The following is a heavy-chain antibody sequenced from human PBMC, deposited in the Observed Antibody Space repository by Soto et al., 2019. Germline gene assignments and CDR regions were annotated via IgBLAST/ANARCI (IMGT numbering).Heavy chain of an antibody. CDR3: ARQRDLIWGSYGP. V-gene: IGHV4-39*01. J-gene: IGHJ5*02. Sequence: QLRLQESGPGLVKPSETLSLTCTVSGGSISSSSSYWGWIRQPPGKGLECIGSIFYRGNTYYNPSLKSRITISVDTSKNQFSLKLSSVTAADTAVYYCARQRDLIWGSYGPWGQGALVTVSS. CDR2: IFYRGNT. CDR1: GGSISSSSSY. D-gene: IGHD3-16*01.